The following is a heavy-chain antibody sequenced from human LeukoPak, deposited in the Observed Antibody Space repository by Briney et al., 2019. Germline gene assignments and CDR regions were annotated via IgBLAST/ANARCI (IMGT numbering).Heavy chain of an antibody. CDR2: IYPRDGST. V-gene: IGHV1-46*01. CDR3: ARDQEGFDY. J-gene: IGHJ4*02. Sequence: ASVKVSCKASGYTLTSNYIHWVRQAPRQGLEWMGMIYPRDGSTSYAQKFQGRVTVTRDTSTSTVHMELSGLRSEDTAVYYCARDQEGFDYWGQGTLVTVSS. CDR1: GYTLTSNY.